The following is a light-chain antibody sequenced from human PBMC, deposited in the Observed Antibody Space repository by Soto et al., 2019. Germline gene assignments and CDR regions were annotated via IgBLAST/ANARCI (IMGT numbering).Light chain of an antibody. V-gene: IGLV2-8*01. CDR1: SGDVGGYNY. CDR2: EVS. Sequence: QSALTQPPSASGSPGQSVTISCTGTSGDVGGYNYVSWYQQHPGKAPKLMIYEVSKRPSGVPDRFSGSKSGNTASLTVSGLPAEDEADYYCNSYAGSNNLGVIFGGGTKLTVL. J-gene: IGLJ2*01. CDR3: NSYAGSNNLGVI.